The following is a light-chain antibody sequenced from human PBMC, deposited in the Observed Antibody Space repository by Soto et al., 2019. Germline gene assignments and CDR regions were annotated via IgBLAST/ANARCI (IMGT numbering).Light chain of an antibody. CDR1: SSDVGTYNL. V-gene: IGLV2-23*01. J-gene: IGLJ2*01. Sequence: QSALTQPASVSGSPGQSITISCTGTSSDVGTYNLVSWHQHHPGKAPKLIIYEGSKRPSGVSNRFSGSKSGNTASLTISGLQAEDEADYYCCSFAVGSTLVFGGGTKVTVL. CDR2: EGS. CDR3: CSFAVGSTLV.